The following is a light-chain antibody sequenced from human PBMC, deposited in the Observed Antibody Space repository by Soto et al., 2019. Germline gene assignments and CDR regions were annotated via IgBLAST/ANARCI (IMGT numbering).Light chain of an antibody. V-gene: IGKV1-39*01. CDR1: QSISSY. J-gene: IGKJ1*01. Sequence: DIQMTQSPSSLSASVGDRVTITCRASQSISSYLNWNQQKPGKAPKLLIYAASSLQSGVPSRFSGSGSGTDFTLTISSLQPEDFATYYCQQSYSTPPTFGQGTKV. CDR3: QQSYSTPPT. CDR2: AAS.